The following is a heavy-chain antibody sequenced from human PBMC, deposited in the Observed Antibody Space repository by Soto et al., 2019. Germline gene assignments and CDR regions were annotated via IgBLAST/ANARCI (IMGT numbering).Heavy chain of an antibody. CDR3: AHRPHGSSWYFFQN. D-gene: IGHD6-13*01. Sequence: QITLKESGPTLVKPTQTLTLTCTLSGFSLSAGEVGVGWIRQAPGKALEWLGMIFWDDDKRYSPYLKSRLTITKDSSKNQVVLTMTNMDPVDTATYYCAHRPHGSSWYFFQNWGQGTRVTVSS. CDR2: IFWDDDK. J-gene: IGHJ1*01. V-gene: IGHV2-5*02. CDR1: GFSLSAGEVG.